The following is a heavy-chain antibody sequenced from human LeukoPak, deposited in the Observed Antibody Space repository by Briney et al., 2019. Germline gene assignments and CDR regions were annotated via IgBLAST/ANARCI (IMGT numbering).Heavy chain of an antibody. CDR3: ARDYYDSSGYYYGLLDY. J-gene: IGHJ4*02. CDR1: GYTFTGYY. CDR2: INPNSGGT. V-gene: IGHV1-2*02. Sequence: GASVKVSCKASGYTFTGYYMHWVRQAPGQGLEWMGWINPNSGGTNYAQKFQGRVTMTRDTSISTAYMELSRLRSDDTAVYYCARDYYDSSGYYYGLLDYWGQGTLVTVSS. D-gene: IGHD3-22*01.